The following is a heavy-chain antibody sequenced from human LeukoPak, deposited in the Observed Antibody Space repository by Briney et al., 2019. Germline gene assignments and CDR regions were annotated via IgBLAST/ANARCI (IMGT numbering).Heavy chain of an antibody. V-gene: IGHV4-59*01. Sequence: SETLSLTCTVSGGSISSYYWSWIRQPPGKGLEWIGYIYYSGSTNYNPSLKSRDTISVDTSKNQFSLKLSSVTAADTAVYYCARHSGEGYCGGDCFYFDYWGQGTLVTVSS. CDR2: IYYSGST. CDR3: ARHSGEGYCGGDCFYFDY. CDR1: GGSISSYY. J-gene: IGHJ4*02. D-gene: IGHD2-21*02.